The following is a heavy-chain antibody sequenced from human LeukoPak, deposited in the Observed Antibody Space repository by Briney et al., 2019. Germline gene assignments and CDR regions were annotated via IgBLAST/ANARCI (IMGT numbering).Heavy chain of an antibody. V-gene: IGHV3-23*01. D-gene: IGHD6-13*01. CDR1: GFILISYA. CDR3: AKRTMAAAATKFFDS. J-gene: IGHJ4*02. Sequence: GGSLRLSFRASGFILISYAGSWVRQAPGKGLEWVSSIGVGGGGTFYADSVRGRFTISRDTPRNTLYLQMNSLRAEDTAVYYCAKRTMAAAATKFFDSWGQGTLVTVSS. CDR2: IGVGGGGT.